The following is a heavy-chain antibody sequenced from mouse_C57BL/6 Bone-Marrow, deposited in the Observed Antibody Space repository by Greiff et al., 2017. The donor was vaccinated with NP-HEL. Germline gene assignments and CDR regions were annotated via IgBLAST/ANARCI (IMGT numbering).Heavy chain of an antibody. V-gene: IGHV1-55*01. CDR1: GYTFTSYW. Sequence: QVQLQQSGAELVKPGASVKMSCKASGYTFTSYWITWVKQRPGQGLEWIGDIYPGSGSTNYNEKFKSKATLTVDTSSSTAYMQLSSLTSEDSAVYYCARNLVGLRRAMDYWGQGTSVTVSS. J-gene: IGHJ4*01. CDR2: IYPGSGST. CDR3: ARNLVGLRRAMDY. D-gene: IGHD2-2*01.